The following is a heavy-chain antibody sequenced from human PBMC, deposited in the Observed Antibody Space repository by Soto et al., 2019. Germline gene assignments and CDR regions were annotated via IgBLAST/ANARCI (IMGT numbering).Heavy chain of an antibody. D-gene: IGHD2-8*01. CDR3: AGDGGAGTLMAGAHDHYNYYGMDV. CDR1: GFTVSGNS. CDR2: IYIDGNT. J-gene: IGHJ6*02. Sequence: EVQVVESGGDLIQPGGSLRLSCGASGFTVSGNSLSWVRQAPGKGLEWVSYIYIDGNTYYADSVRGRFTISIDKSKNTLYLRMNTLRAEDTAVYYCAGDGGAGTLMAGAHDHYNYYGMDVWGQGTTVTVSS. V-gene: IGHV3-53*01.